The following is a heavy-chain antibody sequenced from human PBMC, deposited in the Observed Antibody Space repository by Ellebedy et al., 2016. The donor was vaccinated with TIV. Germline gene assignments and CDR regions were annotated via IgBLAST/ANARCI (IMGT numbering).Heavy chain of an antibody. Sequence: GESLKISCAASGFPFSSFWMSWVRQAPGKGLEWVANTKEDGSEKYYVDSVRGRFTISRDNANNSLSLQMNSLRAEDTDVYYCARDRGYETFDHWGQGILVTVSS. CDR2: TKEDGSEK. V-gene: IGHV3-7*01. D-gene: IGHD5-12*01. CDR3: ARDRGYETFDH. CDR1: GFPFSSFW. J-gene: IGHJ4*02.